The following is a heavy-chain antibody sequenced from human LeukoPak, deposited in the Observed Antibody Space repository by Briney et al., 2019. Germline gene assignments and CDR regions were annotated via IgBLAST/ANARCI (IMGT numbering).Heavy chain of an antibody. J-gene: IGHJ4*02. D-gene: IGHD1-26*01. V-gene: IGHV3-30*03. CDR3: ARDHDSGGGGGY. CDR1: GFTFSSYS. CDR2: ISVDGNTK. Sequence: GGSLRLSCAASGFTFSSYSMNWVRQAPGQGPEWVAVISVDGNTKYHADSVRGRFTISRDNSKSTLYLQMNSLRTEDTAVYFCARDHDSGGGGGYWGQGTLVTVSS.